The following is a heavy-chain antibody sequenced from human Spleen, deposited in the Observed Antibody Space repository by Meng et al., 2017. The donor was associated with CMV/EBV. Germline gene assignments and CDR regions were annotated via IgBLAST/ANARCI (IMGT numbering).Heavy chain of an antibody. CDR2: IYFSGVT. D-gene: IGHD1-1*01. CDR3: AKTDSREGGFDS. J-gene: IGHJ4*02. CDR1: GAAIPHGGYY. Sequence: TVSGAAIPHGGYYWSWIRQHPERGLEWIGVIYFSGVTYYNPSLKSRITISVDASKRQFFLKLNSVTAADTAVYYCAKTDSREGGFDSWGQGTLVTVSS. V-gene: IGHV4-31*02.